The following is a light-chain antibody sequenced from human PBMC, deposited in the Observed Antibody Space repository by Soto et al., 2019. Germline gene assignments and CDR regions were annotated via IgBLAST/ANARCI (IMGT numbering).Light chain of an antibody. CDR1: QAIRTA. CDR3: QQLNSYPRT. V-gene: IGKV1-17*01. J-gene: IGKJ4*01. CDR2: AAS. Sequence: IQLTQSPSSLSASVGDRVTITCRASQAIRTALGWYQQKPGKVPKLLIYAASTLQSGVPSRFSGSGSGTDFTLTISSLQPEDFATYYCQQLNSYPRTFGGGTKVDIK.